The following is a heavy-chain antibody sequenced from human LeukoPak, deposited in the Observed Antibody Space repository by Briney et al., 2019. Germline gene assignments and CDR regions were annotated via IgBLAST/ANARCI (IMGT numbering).Heavy chain of an antibody. Sequence: GGSLRLSCAASGFNFRNYGVHWVRQAPGKGLEWVAYTRDDGSKNWYGDSVKGRFTISRDNSKSTLYLQMNSLRGEDTAVYYCANGDCRGGRCSSGAYWGQGTLVTVSS. D-gene: IGHD2-15*01. CDR3: ANGDCRGGRCSSGAY. J-gene: IGHJ4*02. CDR1: GFNFRNYG. V-gene: IGHV3-30*02. CDR2: TRDDGSKN.